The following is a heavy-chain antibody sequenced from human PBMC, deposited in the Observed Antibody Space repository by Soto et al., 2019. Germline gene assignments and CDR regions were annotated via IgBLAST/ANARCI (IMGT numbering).Heavy chain of an antibody. CDR3: ARGSRDGIAARPGYYYYGMDV. J-gene: IGHJ6*02. V-gene: IGHV4-34*01. D-gene: IGHD6-6*01. CDR2: INHSGST. Sequence: PSETLSLTCAVYGGSFSGYYWSWIRQPPGKGLEWIGEINHSGSTNYNPSLKSRVTISVDTSKNQSSLKLSSVTAADTAVYYCARGSRDGIAARPGYYYYGMDVWGQGTTVTVSS. CDR1: GGSFSGYY.